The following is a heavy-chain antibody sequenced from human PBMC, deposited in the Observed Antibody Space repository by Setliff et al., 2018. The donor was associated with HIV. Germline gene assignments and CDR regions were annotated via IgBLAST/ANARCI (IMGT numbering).Heavy chain of an antibody. D-gene: IGHD2-8*01. J-gene: IGHJ4*02. V-gene: IGHV4-30-4*08. CDR2: IYYSGST. CDR3: ECYNSDDGYFDN. CDR1: GGSISSGDYY. Sequence: SETLSLTCTVSGGSISSGDYYWSWIRQPPGKGLEWIGYIYYSGSTYYNPSLRSRVTISVDTSKNRFSLRLTSVTAADTAVYYSECYNSDDGYFDNWGREPWSPSPQ.